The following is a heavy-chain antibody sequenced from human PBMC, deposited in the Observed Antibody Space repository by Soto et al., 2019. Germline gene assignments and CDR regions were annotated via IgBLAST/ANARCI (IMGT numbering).Heavy chain of an antibody. Sequence: SEPVSLTSAVDGGSFSGYYWSWIRQPPGKGLEWIGEINHSRSTNYNPSLKSRVTISVDTSKNQFSLKLSFVTAAATAVYYCARGHVTDTILGARNYYYGMDVWVQGTTVTVS. CDR2: INHSRST. V-gene: IGHV4-34*01. CDR1: GGSFSGYY. J-gene: IGHJ6*02. CDR3: ARGHVTDTILGARNYYYGMDV. D-gene: IGHD2-21*02.